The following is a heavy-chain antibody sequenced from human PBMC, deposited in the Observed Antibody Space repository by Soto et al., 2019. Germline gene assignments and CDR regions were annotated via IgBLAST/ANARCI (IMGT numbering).Heavy chain of an antibody. Sequence: SETLSLTCTVSGGSISSGGYYWSWIRQHPGKGLEWIGYIYYSGSTYYNPSLKSRVTISVDTSKNQFSLKLSSVTAADTAVYYCAREGGRVATILNAFDIWGQGTMVTVSS. D-gene: IGHD5-12*01. J-gene: IGHJ3*02. CDR2: IYYSGST. CDR3: AREGGRVATILNAFDI. CDR1: GGSISSGGYY. V-gene: IGHV4-31*03.